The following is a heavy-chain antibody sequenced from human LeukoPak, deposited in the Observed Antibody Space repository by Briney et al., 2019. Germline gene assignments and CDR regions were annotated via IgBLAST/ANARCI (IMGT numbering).Heavy chain of an antibody. J-gene: IGHJ4*02. CDR3: ARCPGHEAAGPRYYFDS. CDR1: GGSISSNTFF. CDR2: VDSSGNT. V-gene: IGHV4-39*01. D-gene: IGHD6-13*01. Sequence: SETLSLTCSVSGGSISSNTFFWAWIRQPPGKGLEWIGSVDSSGNTYHNPSLNSRVTVSVDTSKNQFSLKLTSVTAADTAVYFCARCPGHEAAGPRYYFDSWGQGTLVTVSS.